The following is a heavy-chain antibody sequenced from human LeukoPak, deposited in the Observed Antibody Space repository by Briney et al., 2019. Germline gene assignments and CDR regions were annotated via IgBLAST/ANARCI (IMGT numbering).Heavy chain of an antibody. V-gene: IGHV4-4*07. Sequence: TSETLSLTCTVSGGSINIYYWGWVRQPAGKGLEWIGRIYPTGTTNYSPSFKSRLTMSLDTSKNQFPLKLRSVTAADTAVYYCGRQGYTASYYFVDYWSQGTLVSVSS. CDR3: GRQGYTASYYFVDY. CDR2: IYPTGTT. J-gene: IGHJ4*02. CDR1: GGSINIYY. D-gene: IGHD3-10*01.